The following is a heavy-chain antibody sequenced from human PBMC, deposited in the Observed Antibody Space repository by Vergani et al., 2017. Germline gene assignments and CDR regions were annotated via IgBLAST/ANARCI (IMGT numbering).Heavy chain of an antibody. CDR2: ISSNGGST. V-gene: IGHV3-64D*06. CDR3: VRSIAAAWFDP. D-gene: IGHD6-13*01. Sequence: EVQLVESGGGLVQPGGSLRLSCSASGFTFSSYAMHWVRQAPGKGLEYVSAISSNGGSTYYADSVKGRFTISRDNSKNTLYLQMSSLRAEDTAVYYCVRSIAAAWFDPWGQGPLVTVSS. J-gene: IGHJ5*02. CDR1: GFTFSSYA.